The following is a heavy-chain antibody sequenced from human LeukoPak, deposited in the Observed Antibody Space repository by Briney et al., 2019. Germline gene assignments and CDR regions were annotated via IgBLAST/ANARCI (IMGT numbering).Heavy chain of an antibody. CDR3: ARDVYGDYRYNWFDP. D-gene: IGHD4-17*01. CDR2: IIPIFGTA. J-gene: IGHJ5*02. CDR1: GGTFSSYA. V-gene: IGHV1-69*06. Sequence: SVKVSCKASGGTFSSYAISWGRQAPGQGLEWMGGIIPIFGTANYAQRFQGRVTITADKSTSTAYMELSSLRSEDTAVYYCARDVYGDYRYNWFDPWGQGTLVTVSS.